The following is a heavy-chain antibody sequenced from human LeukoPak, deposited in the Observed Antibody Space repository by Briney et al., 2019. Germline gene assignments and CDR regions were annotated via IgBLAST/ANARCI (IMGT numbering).Heavy chain of an antibody. V-gene: IGHV4-34*01. Sequence: SETLSLTCAVYGGSFSGYYWSWIRQPPGKGLEWIGEINHSGSTNYNPSLKSRVTISVDTSKNQFSLKLSSVTAADTAVYYCARGGRDYVWGSYRNFDCWGQGTLVTVSS. CDR1: GGSFSGYY. J-gene: IGHJ4*02. CDR2: INHSGST. D-gene: IGHD3-16*02. CDR3: ARGGRDYVWGSYRNFDC.